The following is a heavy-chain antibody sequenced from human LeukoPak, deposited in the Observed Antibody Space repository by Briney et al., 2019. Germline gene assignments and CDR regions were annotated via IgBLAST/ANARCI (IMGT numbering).Heavy chain of an antibody. V-gene: IGHV3-7*01. D-gene: IGHD3-22*01. CDR1: GFTLSSYW. CDR2: IKQDGSEK. Sequence: GGSLRLSCAASGFTLSSYWMSWVRQAPGKGLEWVANIKQDGSEKYYVDSVKGRFTISGDNAKNSLYLQMNSLRAEDTALYYCARGMTYYDLSDAFDIWGQGTMVTVSS. J-gene: IGHJ3*02. CDR3: ARGMTYYDLSDAFDI.